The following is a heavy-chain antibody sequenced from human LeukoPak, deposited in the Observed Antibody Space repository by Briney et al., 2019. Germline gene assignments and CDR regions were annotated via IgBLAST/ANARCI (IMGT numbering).Heavy chain of an antibody. CDR3: ARDPKDSRWSWFDP. CDR1: GLIVSSNY. D-gene: IGHD2-15*01. V-gene: IGHV3-53*01. J-gene: IGHJ5*02. CDR2: VYSGGST. Sequence: GGSLRLSCAASGLIVSSNYMSWVRRAPGKGLEWVSVVYSGGSTYYADSVKGRFTISRDNSKNTLYLQMNSLRAEDTAVYYCARDPKDSRWSWFDPWGQGTLVTVSS.